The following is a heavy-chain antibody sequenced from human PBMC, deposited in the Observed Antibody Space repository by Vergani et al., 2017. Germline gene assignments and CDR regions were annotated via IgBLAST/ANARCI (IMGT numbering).Heavy chain of an antibody. V-gene: IGHV3-23*01. J-gene: IGHJ3*02. D-gene: IGHD1-26*01. CDR1: GFTFSSYA. Sequence: EVQLLESGGGLVQPGGSLRLSCAASGFTFSSYAMRWVRQAPGKGLEWVSAIGNGGDSAFYRDSVKGRFTIARDNSKNTLYLQVKSLRAEDTAVYFCARTFGSTGSGGFDIWGQGTMVTVSS. CDR3: ARTFGSTGSGGFDI. CDR2: IGNGGDSA.